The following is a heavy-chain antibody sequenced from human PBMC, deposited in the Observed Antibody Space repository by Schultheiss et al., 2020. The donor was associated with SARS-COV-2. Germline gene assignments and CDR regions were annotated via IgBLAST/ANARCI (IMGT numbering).Heavy chain of an antibody. CDR3: ARDKDGINDY. CDR1: GGSISSGGYS. D-gene: IGHD3-10*01. V-gene: IGHV4-61*08. J-gene: IGHJ4*02. CDR2: IYYSGST. Sequence: SETLSLTCAVSGGSISSGGYSWSWIRQPPGKGLEWIGYIYYSGSTYYNPSLKSRVTISVDTSKNQFSLKLSSVTAADTAVYYCARDKDGINDYWGQGTLVTVSS.